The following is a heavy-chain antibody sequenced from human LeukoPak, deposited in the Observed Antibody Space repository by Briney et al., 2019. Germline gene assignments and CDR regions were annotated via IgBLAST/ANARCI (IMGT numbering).Heavy chain of an antibody. Sequence: ASVKVSCKASGYTFTGYYMHWVRQAPGQGLEWMGWINPNSGGTNYAQKFQGRVTMTRDTSISTAYMELSRLRSDDTAVYYCARGLEIVVVPGSPGNWFDPWGQGTLVTVSS. CDR1: GYTFTGYY. J-gene: IGHJ5*02. CDR3: ARGLEIVVVPGSPGNWFDP. D-gene: IGHD2-2*01. V-gene: IGHV1-2*02. CDR2: INPNSGGT.